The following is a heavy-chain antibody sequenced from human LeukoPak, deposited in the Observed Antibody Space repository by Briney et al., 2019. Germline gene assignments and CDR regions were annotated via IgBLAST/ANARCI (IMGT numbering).Heavy chain of an antibody. CDR1: GYTFTGYY. V-gene: IGHV1-2*06. J-gene: IGHJ3*02. Sequence: GASVKVSCKASGYTFTGYYMHWVRQAPGQGLEWMGRINPNSGGTNYAQKFQGRVTMTRDTSISTAYVELSRLRSDDTAVYYCARDKAGITGTTGAFDIWGQGTMVTVSS. CDR3: ARDKAGITGTTGAFDI. CDR2: INPNSGGT. D-gene: IGHD1-20*01.